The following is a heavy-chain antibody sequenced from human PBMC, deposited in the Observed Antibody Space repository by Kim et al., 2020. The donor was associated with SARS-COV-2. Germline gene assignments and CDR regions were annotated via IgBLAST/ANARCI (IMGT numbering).Heavy chain of an antibody. CDR3: ARDSWSRLRGVTYSYYGMGV. CDR1: GFTFSTCA. V-gene: IGHV3-30-3*01. CDR2: ISYDGGNK. D-gene: IGHD3-10*01. Sequence: GGSLRLSCAASGFTFSTCAIHWLRQAPGKGLEWVAVISYDGGNKNYADSVKGRFTISRDNSKNTLYLQMNSLRAEDTALYYCARDSWSRLRGVTYSYYGMGVCGQEATGTVSS. J-gene: IGHJ6*02.